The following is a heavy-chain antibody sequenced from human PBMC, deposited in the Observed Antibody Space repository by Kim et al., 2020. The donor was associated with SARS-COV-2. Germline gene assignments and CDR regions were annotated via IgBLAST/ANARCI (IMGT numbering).Heavy chain of an antibody. CDR1: GFSFSSYT. CDR3: AKVGYSSGWCFDY. V-gene: IGHV3-64*01. D-gene: IGHD6-19*01. J-gene: IGHJ4*02. CDR2: ISSDGGST. Sequence: GGSLRLSCVASGFSFSSYTMHWVRQAPGKGLEYVSAISSDGGSTYYANSVKGRFTISRDNSKNTLYLQMGSLRAEDMAVYYCAKVGYSSGWCFDYLGQGTLVTVSS.